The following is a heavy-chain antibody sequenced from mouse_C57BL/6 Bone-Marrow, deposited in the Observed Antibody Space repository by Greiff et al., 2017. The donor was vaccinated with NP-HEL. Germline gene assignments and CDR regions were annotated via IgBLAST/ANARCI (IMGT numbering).Heavy chain of an antibody. V-gene: IGHV1-64*01. CDR3: AIRLRSYYGG. CDR1: GYTFTSYW. D-gene: IGHD1-1*02. CDR2: IHPTSGST. Sequence: QVQLQQPGAELVRPGASVKLSCKASGYTFTSYWMHWVKQRPGQGLEWIGVIHPTSGSTNYNEKFKSKATLTVDTSSSTAYMQLSSLTSEDAAVYYCAIRLRSYYGGRGQGITLTV. J-gene: IGHJ2*01.